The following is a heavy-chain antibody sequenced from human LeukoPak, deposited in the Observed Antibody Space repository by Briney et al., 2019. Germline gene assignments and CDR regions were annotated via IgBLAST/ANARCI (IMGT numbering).Heavy chain of an antibody. V-gene: IGHV4-31*03. CDR3: ARTMVRGVIITWGFDP. J-gene: IGHJ5*02. D-gene: IGHD3-10*01. CDR2: IYYSGST. CDR1: GGSISSGGYY. Sequence: PSQTLSLTCTVSGGSISSGGYYWSWLRQHPGKGLEWIGYIYYSGSTYYNPSLKSRVTISVDTSKNQFSLKLSSVTAADTAVYYCARTMVRGVIITWGFDPWGQGTLVTVSS.